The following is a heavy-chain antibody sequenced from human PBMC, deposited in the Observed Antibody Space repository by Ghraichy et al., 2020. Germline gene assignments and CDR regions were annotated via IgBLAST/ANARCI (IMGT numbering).Heavy chain of an antibody. D-gene: IGHD5-24*01. Sequence: AGSLRLSCAASGFTFSSYEMNWVRQAPGKGLEWVSYISSSGSTIYYADSVKGRFTISRDNAKNSLYLQMNSLRAEDTAVYYCARGRGEMATTHFDYWGQGTLVTVSS. CDR1: GFTFSSYE. J-gene: IGHJ4*02. V-gene: IGHV3-48*03. CDR2: ISSSGSTI. CDR3: ARGRGEMATTHFDY.